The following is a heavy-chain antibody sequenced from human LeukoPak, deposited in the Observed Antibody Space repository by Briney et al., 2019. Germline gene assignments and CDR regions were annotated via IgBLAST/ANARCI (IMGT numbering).Heavy chain of an antibody. V-gene: IGHV1-18*01. CDR2: ISAYNGNT. CDR3: ASQIFYDSSGYYDRHDAFDT. Sequence: GASVKVSCKASGYTFTSYGISWVRQAPGQGLEWMEWISAYNGNTNYAQKLQGRVTMTTDTSTSTAYMELRSLRSDDTAVYYCASQIFYDSSGYYDRHDAFDTWGQGTMVTVSS. J-gene: IGHJ3*02. CDR1: GYTFTSYG. D-gene: IGHD3-22*01.